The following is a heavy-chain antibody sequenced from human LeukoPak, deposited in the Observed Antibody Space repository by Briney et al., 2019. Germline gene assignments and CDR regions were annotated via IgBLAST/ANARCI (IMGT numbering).Heavy chain of an antibody. CDR2: IISSSSYI. J-gene: IGHJ3*02. CDR1: GFTFSSYS. D-gene: IGHD4-17*01. CDR3: ASVTTSDAFDI. V-gene: IGHV3-21*01. Sequence: GGSLRLSCAASGFTFSSYSMNWVRQAPGKGLEWVSSIISSSSYIYYADSVKGRFTISRDNAKNSLYLQMNSLRAEDTAVYYCASVTTSDAFDIWGQGTMVTVSS.